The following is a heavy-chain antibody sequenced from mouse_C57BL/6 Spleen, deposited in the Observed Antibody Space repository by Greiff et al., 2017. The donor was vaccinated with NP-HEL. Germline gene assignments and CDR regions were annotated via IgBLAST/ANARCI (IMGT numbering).Heavy chain of an antibody. CDR1: GFNIKDDY. J-gene: IGHJ1*03. Sequence: EVKLMESGAELVRPGASVKLSCTASGFNIKDDYMHWVKQRPEQGLEWIGWIDPENGDTEYASKFQGKATITADTSSNTAYLQLSSLTSEDTAVYYCTLRGYFDVWGTGTTVTVSS. CDR3: TLRGYFDV. CDR2: IDPENGDT. V-gene: IGHV14-4*01.